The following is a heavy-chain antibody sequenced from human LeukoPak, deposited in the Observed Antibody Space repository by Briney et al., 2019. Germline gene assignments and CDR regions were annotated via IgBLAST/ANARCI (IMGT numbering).Heavy chain of an antibody. V-gene: IGHV3-21*01. CDR1: GFTFSNYG. J-gene: IGHJ4*02. Sequence: PGGSLRLSCAASGFTFSNYGMHWVRQAPGKGLEWVSFISSSSSYIYYADSVKGRFTISRDNAKNSLYVQMNSLRAEDTAVYYCARGEYGSGNYHIDYWGQGTLVTVSS. CDR2: ISSSSSYI. D-gene: IGHD3-10*01. CDR3: ARGEYGSGNYHIDY.